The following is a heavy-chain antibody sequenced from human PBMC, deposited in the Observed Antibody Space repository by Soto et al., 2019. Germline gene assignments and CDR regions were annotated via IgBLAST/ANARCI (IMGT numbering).Heavy chain of an antibody. V-gene: IGHV1-2*04. CDR1: GYTFTGYY. CDR3: ARARTAAAGFSYYYYGMDV. CDR2: INPNSGGT. D-gene: IGHD6-13*01. Sequence: QVQLVQSGAEVKKPGASVKVSCKASGYTFTGYYMHWVRQAPGQGLEWMGWINPNSGGTNYAQKFQGWVTMTRDTSTSTSYRELSRLRSDDTAVYYCARARTAAAGFSYYYYGMDVWGQGTTVTVSS. J-gene: IGHJ6*02.